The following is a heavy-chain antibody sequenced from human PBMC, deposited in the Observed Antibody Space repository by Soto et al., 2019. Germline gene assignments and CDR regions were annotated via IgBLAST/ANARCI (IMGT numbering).Heavy chain of an antibody. Sequence: GASVKVSCKASGYTFTSYAMHWVRQAPGQRLEWMGWMNPNSGNTGYAQKFQGRVTMTRNTSISTAYMELSSLRSEDTAVYYCARERTYFGDYWGQGTLVTVSS. J-gene: IGHJ4*02. CDR1: GYTFTSYA. D-gene: IGHD3-9*01. CDR2: MNPNSGNT. V-gene: IGHV1-8*02. CDR3: ARERTYFGDY.